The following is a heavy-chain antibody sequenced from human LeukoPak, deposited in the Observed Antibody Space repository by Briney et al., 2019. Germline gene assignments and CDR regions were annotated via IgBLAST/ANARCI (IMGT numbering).Heavy chain of an antibody. CDR3: ARQMTPHGNFDY. Sequence: GGSLRLSCAASGFTLSNYAMHWVRQATGKGLEWVSAIGTAGDTFYPGSVKGRFTISRENAKNSSYLQMNSLRADDTAVYYCARQMTPHGNFDYWGQGTLVTVSS. CDR1: GFTLSNYA. D-gene: IGHD1-26*01. V-gene: IGHV3-13*01. J-gene: IGHJ4*02. CDR2: IGTAGDT.